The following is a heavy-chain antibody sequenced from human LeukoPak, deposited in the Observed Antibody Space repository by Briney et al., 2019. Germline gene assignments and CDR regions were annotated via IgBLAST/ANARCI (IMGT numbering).Heavy chain of an antibody. Sequence: PGGSLRLSCAASGFTFSSYEMNWVRQAPGKGLEWVSFISISGSTIYYADSVKGRFTISRDNAKNSLYLQMNSLRAEDTAVYYCARTVAGLPLDAFDIWGQGTMFSLSS. D-gene: IGHD6-19*01. J-gene: IGHJ3*02. V-gene: IGHV3-48*03. CDR3: ARTVAGLPLDAFDI. CDR1: GFTFSSYE. CDR2: ISISGSTI.